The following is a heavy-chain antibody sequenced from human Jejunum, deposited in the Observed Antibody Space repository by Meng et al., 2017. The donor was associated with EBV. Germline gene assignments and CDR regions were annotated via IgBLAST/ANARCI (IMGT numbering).Heavy chain of an antibody. D-gene: IGHD3-22*01. V-gene: IGHV4-4*02. CDR1: GGSIGDNDW. CDR3: AGNGYYALEY. J-gene: IGHJ4*02. CDR2: IYHGGGT. Sequence: QVQLQESGPRLGKPSGTLSLTCVVSGGSIGDNDWWSWVRQPPGKGLEWLGEIYHGGGTNYNPSLESRVTISVDKSKNQFSLKLNSVTVADTAVYYCAGNGYYALEYWGPGILVTVSS.